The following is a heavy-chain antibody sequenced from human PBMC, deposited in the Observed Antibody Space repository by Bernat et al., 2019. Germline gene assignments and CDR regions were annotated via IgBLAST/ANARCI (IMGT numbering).Heavy chain of an antibody. V-gene: IGHV3-30*18. CDR2: ISYDGSNK. J-gene: IGHJ4*02. CDR1: GFTFSSYG. D-gene: IGHD6-25*01. Sequence: QVQLVESGGGVVQSGRSLRLSCAASGFTFSSYGMHWVRQAPGKGLEWVAVISYDGSNKYYADSVKGRFTISRDNSKNTLYLQMNSLRAEDTAVYYCAKDRSGSGRALFDYWGQGTLVTVSS. CDR3: AKDRSGSGRALFDY.